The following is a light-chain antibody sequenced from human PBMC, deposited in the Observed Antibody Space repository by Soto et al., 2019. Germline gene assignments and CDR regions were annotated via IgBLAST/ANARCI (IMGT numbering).Light chain of an antibody. V-gene: IGKV3-11*02. CDR1: QSVSSY. CDR3: QQRSNWPPWT. J-gene: IGKJ1*01. CDR2: DAS. Sequence: EIVLTQSPATLSLSPGERATLSCRASQSVSSYLAWYQQKPGQAPRLLIYDASNRATGIPARFSGSGSGRVFTLTISSLEREDFAVYYCQQRSNWPPWTFGQGTKVEIK.